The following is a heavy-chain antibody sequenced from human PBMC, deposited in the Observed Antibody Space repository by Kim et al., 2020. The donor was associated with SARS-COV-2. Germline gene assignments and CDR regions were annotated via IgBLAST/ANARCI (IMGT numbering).Heavy chain of an antibody. CDR1: GFTFSSYA. V-gene: IGHV3-30-3*01. CDR2: ISYDGSNK. J-gene: IGHJ4*02. Sequence: GGSLRLSCAASGFTFSSYAMHWVRQAPGKGLEWVAVISYDGSNKYYADSVKGRFTISRDNSKNTLYLQMNSLRAEDTAVYYCATGLRFLEWLLGEFDYWGQGTLVTVSS. CDR3: ATGLRFLEWLLGEFDY. D-gene: IGHD3-3*01.